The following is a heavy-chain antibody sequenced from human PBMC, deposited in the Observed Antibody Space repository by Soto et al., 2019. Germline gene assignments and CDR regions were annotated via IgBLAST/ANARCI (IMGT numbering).Heavy chain of an antibody. Sequence: SGPTLVNPTQTLTLTCTLSGFSLTTRSMCVSWIRQPPGKALEWLALIDWDDDKYYSTSLKTRLTISKDTSKNQVVLTMTNMDPVDKATYYCERSKPRGGYYGMDVWGQGTTVTVSS. D-gene: IGHD3-10*01. CDR3: ERSKPRGGYYGMDV. J-gene: IGHJ6*02. V-gene: IGHV2-70*01. CDR2: IDWDDDK. CDR1: GFSLTTRSMC.